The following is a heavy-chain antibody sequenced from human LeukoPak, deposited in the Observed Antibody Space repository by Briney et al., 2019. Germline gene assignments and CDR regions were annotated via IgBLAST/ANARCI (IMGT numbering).Heavy chain of an antibody. CDR1: GGSISSYY. D-gene: IGHD1/OR15-1a*01. CDR3: ARVSPPKNSPAPEEFDY. CDR2: IYYSGST. Sequence: SETLSLTCTVSGGSISSYYWSWIRQPPGKGLEWIAYIYYSGSTYYNPSLKSRVTISVDTSKNQFSLKLSSVTAADTAVYYCARVSPPKNSPAPEEFDYWGQGTLVTVSS. J-gene: IGHJ4*02. V-gene: IGHV4-59*01.